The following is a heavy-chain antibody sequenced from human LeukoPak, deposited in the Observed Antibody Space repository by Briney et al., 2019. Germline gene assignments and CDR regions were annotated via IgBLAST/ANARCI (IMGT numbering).Heavy chain of an antibody. CDR2: IYTSGST. Sequence: SETLSLTCTVSGGSISSYYWSWIRQPPGKGLEWIGRIYTSGSTNYNPSLKSRVTISVDTSKNQFSLKLSSVTAADTAVYYCARALHPEYGSGSYYNSSLWFDPWGQGTLVTVSS. D-gene: IGHD3-10*01. CDR3: ARALHPEYGSGSYYNSSLWFDP. J-gene: IGHJ5*02. CDR1: GGSISSYY. V-gene: IGHV4-4*08.